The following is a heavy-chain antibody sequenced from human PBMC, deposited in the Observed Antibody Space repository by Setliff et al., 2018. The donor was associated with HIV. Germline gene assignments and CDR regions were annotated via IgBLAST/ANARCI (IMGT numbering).Heavy chain of an antibody. Sequence: SVKVSCKSSGGIFSTSSINWVRQAPGQGLEWMGGFNPIFTTPDYAQKFQDRVTMTADESTSTAYMELGGLTSEDTAVYFCARGVRVTVVQRGSSFDYWGQGTLVTVTS. J-gene: IGHJ4*02. CDR2: FNPIFTTP. CDR1: GGIFSTSS. CDR3: ARGVRVTVVQRGSSFDY. V-gene: IGHV1-69*13. D-gene: IGHD2-21*02.